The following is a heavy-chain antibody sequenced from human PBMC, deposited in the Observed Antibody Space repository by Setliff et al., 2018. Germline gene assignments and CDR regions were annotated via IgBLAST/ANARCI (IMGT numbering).Heavy chain of an antibody. CDR2: MNPNSGNT. CDR1: GYTFTNYD. CDR3: ARGWSLPHNWFDP. D-gene: IGHD2-8*02. V-gene: IGHV1-8*02. J-gene: IGHJ5*02. Sequence: ASVKVSCKASGYTFTNYDINWVRQATGQGLEWMGWMNPNSGNTGYAQKFQGRVTMTRNTSISTAYMELSSLRSEDTAVYYCARGWSLPHNWFDPWGQGTLVTVSS.